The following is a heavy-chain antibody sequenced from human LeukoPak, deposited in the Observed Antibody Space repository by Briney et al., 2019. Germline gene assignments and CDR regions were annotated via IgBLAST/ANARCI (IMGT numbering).Heavy chain of an antibody. D-gene: IGHD4-11*01. CDR1: GFTFSRYW. CDR3: ARSRYSNFRKYFDY. J-gene: IGHJ4*02. V-gene: IGHV3-7*01. Sequence: GGSLRLSCAASGFTFSRYWMSWVRQAPGKGLEWVANIKQDGSEKYYVDSVKGRFTISRDNAKNSLYLQMNSLRAEDTAVYYCARSRYSNFRKYFDYWGQGTLVTVSS. CDR2: IKQDGSEK.